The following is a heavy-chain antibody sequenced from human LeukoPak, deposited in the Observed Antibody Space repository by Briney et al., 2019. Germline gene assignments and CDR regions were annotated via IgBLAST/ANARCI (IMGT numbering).Heavy chain of an antibody. Sequence: SQTLSLTCAISGDSVSSNSAAWNWIRQSPSRGLEWLGRTYYRSKWYNDYAVSVKSRITINPDTSKNQFSLQLNSVTPEDTAVYYCARPNPGYCSGGSCYSMDYWGQGTLVTVSS. D-gene: IGHD2-15*01. CDR1: GDSVSSNSAA. J-gene: IGHJ4*02. V-gene: IGHV6-1*01. CDR3: ARPNPGYCSGGSCYSMDY. CDR2: TYYRSKWYN.